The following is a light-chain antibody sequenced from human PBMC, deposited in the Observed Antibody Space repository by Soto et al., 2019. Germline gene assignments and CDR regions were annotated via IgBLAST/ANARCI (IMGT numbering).Light chain of an antibody. J-gene: IGKJ2*01. CDR3: HQFRDASYT. CDR1: QRVRSGD. V-gene: IGKV3-20*01. Sequence: EILLTQSPGTLSLSPVERATLSCRASQRVRSGDLAWYQQKSGQHPRRLIYGASNRAAGIPGRYSGSGSGTELTISGIRRLSEDVSVDYCHQFRDASYTFGQGTTLDI. CDR2: GAS.